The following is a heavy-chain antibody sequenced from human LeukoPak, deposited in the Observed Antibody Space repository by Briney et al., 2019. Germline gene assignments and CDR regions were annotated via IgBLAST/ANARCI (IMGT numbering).Heavy chain of an antibody. J-gene: IGHJ5*02. CDR1: GFTFSSYA. Sequence: PGGSLRLSCAASGFTFSSYAMSWVRQAPGKGLEWVSAISGSGGSTYYADSVKGRFTISRDNAKNSLYLQMNSLRAEDTALYYCARDVWFDPWGQGTLVTVSS. V-gene: IGHV3-23*01. CDR2: ISGSGGST. CDR3: ARDVWFDP.